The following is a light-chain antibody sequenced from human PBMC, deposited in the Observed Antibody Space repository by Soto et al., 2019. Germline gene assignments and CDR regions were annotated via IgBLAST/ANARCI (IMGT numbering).Light chain of an antibody. CDR2: YAS. CDR1: QSVSNS. J-gene: IGKJ5*01. CDR3: QQYNNWPPIT. V-gene: IGKV3-15*01. Sequence: EIMMTQSPATLSVSPGEIATFSCRASQSVSNSFAWYQHKPGQAPRLLIYYASTRATGIPARFSGSGSATEFTLTISSLQSEDFALYYCQQYNNWPPITFGQGTRLEIK.